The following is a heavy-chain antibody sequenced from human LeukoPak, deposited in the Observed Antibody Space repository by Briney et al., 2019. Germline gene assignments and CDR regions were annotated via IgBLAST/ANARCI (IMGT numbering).Heavy chain of an antibody. CDR1: GGSISSGSYY. CDR3: ARLSITMVRGVIHPDAFDI. D-gene: IGHD3-10*01. J-gene: IGHJ3*02. Sequence: SETLSLTCTVSGGSISSGSYYWSWIRQPPGKGLEWIGYIYYSGSTNYNPSLKSRVTISVDTSKNQFSLKLSSVTAADTAVYYCARLSITMVRGVIHPDAFDIWGQGTMVTVSS. V-gene: IGHV4-61*01. CDR2: IYYSGST.